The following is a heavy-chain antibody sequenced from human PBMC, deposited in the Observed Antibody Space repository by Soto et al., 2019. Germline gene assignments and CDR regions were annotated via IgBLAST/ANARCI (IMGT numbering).Heavy chain of an antibody. J-gene: IGHJ4*02. CDR1: GGTFSSYA. CDR3: ARDRRYCSSTSCYTLDY. CDR2: IIPIFGTA. V-gene: IGHV1-69*06. D-gene: IGHD2-2*02. Sequence: QVQLVQSGAEVKKPGSSVKVSCKASGGTFSSYAISWVRQAPGQGLEWMGGIIPIFGTANYAQKFQGRVTITADKSTSTAYMELSSLRSEDTAVYYGARDRRYCSSTSCYTLDYWGQGTLVTVSS.